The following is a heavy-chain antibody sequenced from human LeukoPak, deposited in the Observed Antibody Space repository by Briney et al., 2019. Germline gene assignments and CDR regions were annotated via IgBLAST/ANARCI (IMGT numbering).Heavy chain of an antibody. J-gene: IGHJ4*02. V-gene: IGHV3-33*01. CDR2: IWYDGSNK. CDR3: ARDRLSFGELLSWYFDY. CDR1: GFTFSSYG. Sequence: PGGSLRLSCAASGFTFSSYGMHWVRQAPGKGLEWVAVIWYDGSNKYYADSVKGRFTISRDNSKNTLYLQMNSLRAEDTAVYYCARDRLSFGELLSWYFDYWGQGTLVTVSS. D-gene: IGHD3-10*01.